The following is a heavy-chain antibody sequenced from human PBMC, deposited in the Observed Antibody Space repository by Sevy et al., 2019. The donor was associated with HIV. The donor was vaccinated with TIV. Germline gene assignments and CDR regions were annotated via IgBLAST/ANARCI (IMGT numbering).Heavy chain of an antibody. D-gene: IGHD3-22*01. V-gene: IGHV3-23*01. CDR2: ISGRGGST. Sequence: GGFLRLSCAASGFTFSSYAMSWVRQAPGKGLEWVSAISGRGGSTYYADSVKGRFTISRDNSKNTLYLQMNSLRAEDTAVYYCTTAERGYYDCSGYGRTYGMDVWGQGTTVTVSS. CDR1: GFTFSSYA. CDR3: TTAERGYYDCSGYGRTYGMDV. J-gene: IGHJ6*02.